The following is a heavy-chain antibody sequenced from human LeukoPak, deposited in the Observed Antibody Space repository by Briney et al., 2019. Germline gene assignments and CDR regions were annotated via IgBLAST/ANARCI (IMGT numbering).Heavy chain of an antibody. D-gene: IGHD2-2*01. CDR1: GGSISTYY. V-gene: IGHV4-59*08. Sequence: KPSETLSLTCTVSGGSISTYYWSWIRQPPGKGLEWIGYIYYIGSTNYNPSLKSRVTISVDTSKNHFSLKLSSVTAADTALYFCARVGASWGSYFDYWGQGTLVPVSS. CDR3: ARVGASWGSYFDY. CDR2: IYYIGST. J-gene: IGHJ4*02.